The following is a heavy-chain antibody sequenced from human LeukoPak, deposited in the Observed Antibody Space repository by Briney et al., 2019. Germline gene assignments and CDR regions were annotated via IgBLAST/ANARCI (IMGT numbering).Heavy chain of an antibody. CDR3: AKAGIVGASFCIFDL. Sequence: GGSLRLSCAASGFTFSSYAMSWVRQAPGKGLGWVSAISGSSGSTYYADSVKGRFTISRDNSKNTLYLQMNSQRAEDTTVYYCAKAGIVGASFCIFDLWGRGTLVTVSS. J-gene: IGHJ2*01. D-gene: IGHD1-26*01. CDR2: ISGSSGST. V-gene: IGHV3-23*01. CDR1: GFTFSSYA.